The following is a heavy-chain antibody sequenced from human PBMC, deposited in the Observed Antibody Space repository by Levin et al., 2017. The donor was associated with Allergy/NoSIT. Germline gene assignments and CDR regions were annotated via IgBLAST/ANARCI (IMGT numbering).Heavy chain of an antibody. Sequence: SCEGSGFIFSNSAIHWVRQAPGKGLEWVAAIWYDGSNKHYADSAKGRFTISRENFKNTVYLQMNSLRPEDTALYYCAREDFWSGYIHQKYGMGLWGQGTTVTVS. CDR3: AREDFWSGYIHQKYGMGL. D-gene: IGHD3-3*01. V-gene: IGHV3-33*01. J-gene: IGHJ6*02. CDR2: IWYDGSNK. CDR1: GFIFSNSA.